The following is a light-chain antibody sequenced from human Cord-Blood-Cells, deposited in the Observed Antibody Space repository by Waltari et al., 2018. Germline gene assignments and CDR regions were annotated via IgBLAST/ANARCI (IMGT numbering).Light chain of an antibody. V-gene: IGKV1-39*01. Sequence: DIQMTQSPSSLSASVGDRVTITCRASQSISSYLNWYQQKPGKAPKLLIYAASSLQSWVPSRFSGSGSGTDFTLTISRLQPEEFATYYCQQSYSTPITFGQGTRLEIK. CDR2: AAS. J-gene: IGKJ5*01. CDR3: QQSYSTPIT. CDR1: QSISSY.